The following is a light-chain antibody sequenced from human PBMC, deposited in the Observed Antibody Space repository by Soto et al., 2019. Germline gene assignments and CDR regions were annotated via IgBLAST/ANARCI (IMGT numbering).Light chain of an antibody. CDR1: ESVRKC. Sequence: IRMTQSPSFVCGSXGDKVTISIRAPESVRKCLAWYQEKPGKAPKIXXYSASSLHTGVPSRFSGSRSGTDFTLTISSLQPEDFATYYCQQANSFPLTFGQGTRLEIK. J-gene: IGKJ5*01. CDR2: SAS. CDR3: QQANSFPLT. V-gene: IGKV1-12*01.